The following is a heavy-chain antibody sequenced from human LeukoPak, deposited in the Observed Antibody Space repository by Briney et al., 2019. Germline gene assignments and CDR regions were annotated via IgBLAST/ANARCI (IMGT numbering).Heavy chain of an antibody. CDR3: ARGWDDSSSPPPNWFDP. D-gene: IGHD6-6*01. V-gene: IGHV4-59*08. Sequence: SETLSLTCTVSGGSISSYYWSWIRQPPGKGLEWIGYIYYSGSTNYNPSLKSRVTISVDTSKNQFSLKLSSVTAADTAVYYCARGWDDSSSPPPNWFDPWGQGTLVTVSS. CDR1: GGSISSYY. CDR2: IYYSGST. J-gene: IGHJ5*02.